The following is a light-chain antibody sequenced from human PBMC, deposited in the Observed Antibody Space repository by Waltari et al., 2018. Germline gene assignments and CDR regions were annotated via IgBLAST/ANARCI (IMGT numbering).Light chain of an antibody. CDR2: WAS. V-gene: IGKV4-1*01. CDR1: QNILYNSNNKTY. CDR3: QQFFGTPWT. Sequence: DIVLTQSPDSLPVSLGERATIHCKSSQNILYNSNNKTYLAWYQQKPGQPPKLLIYWASTRQFGVPERFSGSGSGTDFTLTISSLQAEDVAVYYCQQFFGTPWTFGQGTKVEIK. J-gene: IGKJ1*01.